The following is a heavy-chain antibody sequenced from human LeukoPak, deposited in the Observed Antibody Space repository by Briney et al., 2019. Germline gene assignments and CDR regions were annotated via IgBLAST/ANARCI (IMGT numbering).Heavy chain of an antibody. CDR3: ARDVEGTGWFDP. CDR2: IYHSGST. CDR1: GGSISSGGYS. J-gene: IGHJ5*02. D-gene: IGHD1-1*01. V-gene: IGHV4-30-2*01. Sequence: PSETLSLTCAVSGGSISSGGYSWGWSRQPPGRGWEWIGYIYHSGSTYYNPSLKSRVTISVDRSKNQFSLKLSSVTAADTAVYYCARDVEGTGWFDPWGQGTLVTVSS.